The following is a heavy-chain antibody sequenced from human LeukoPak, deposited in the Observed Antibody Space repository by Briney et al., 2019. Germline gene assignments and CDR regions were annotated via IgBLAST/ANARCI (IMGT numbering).Heavy chain of an antibody. CDR1: GFTFSSYS. D-gene: IGHD4/OR15-4a*01. Sequence: GGSLRLSCADSGFTFSSYSMNWVRHAPGKGLEWVSSISSSSSYIYYADSVKGRFTISRDNAKNSLYLQMNSLRAEDTAVYYCARAAVRTNAFDIWGQGTMVTVSS. V-gene: IGHV3-21*01. J-gene: IGHJ3*02. CDR2: ISSSSSYI. CDR3: ARAAVRTNAFDI.